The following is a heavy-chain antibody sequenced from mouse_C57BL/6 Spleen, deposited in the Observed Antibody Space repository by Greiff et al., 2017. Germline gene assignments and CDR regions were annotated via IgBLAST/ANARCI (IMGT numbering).Heavy chain of an antibody. Sequence: EVQLQQSVAEFVSPGASLKLSCTASGFNIKNYSMHWVKQRPEQGLEWIGRIDPANGNTKYAPKFPGKDTITADTSYNTAYLQLSSLTSEDTAIYYCAHRKARDYWGQGTSVTVSS. CDR3: AHRKARDY. V-gene: IGHV14-3*01. J-gene: IGHJ4*01. CDR1: GFNIKNYS. CDR2: IDPANGNT. D-gene: IGHD2-14*01.